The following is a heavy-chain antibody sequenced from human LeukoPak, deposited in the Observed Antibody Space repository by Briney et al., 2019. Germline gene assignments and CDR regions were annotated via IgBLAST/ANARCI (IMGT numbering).Heavy chain of an antibody. CDR2: INHSGST. V-gene: IGHV4-34*01. CDR1: GGSFSGYY. Sequence: KPSETLSLTCAVYGGSFSGYYWSWIRQPPGKGLEWIGEINHSGSTNYNPSLKRRVTISVDTSRNQFSLKLSSVTAADTAVYYCARGRGTMIVWGQGTLVTVSS. CDR3: ARGRGTMIV. J-gene: IGHJ4*02. D-gene: IGHD3-22*01.